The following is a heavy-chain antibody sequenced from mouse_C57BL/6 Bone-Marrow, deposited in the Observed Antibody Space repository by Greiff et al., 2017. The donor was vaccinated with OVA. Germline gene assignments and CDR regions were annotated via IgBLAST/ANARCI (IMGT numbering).Heavy chain of an antibody. CDR2: INPRNGGT. V-gene: IGHV1-53*01. CDR1: GYTFTSYW. D-gene: IGHD2-1*01. Sequence: QVQLQQSGPDLVKPGASVKLSCKASGYTFTSYWMPWVKQRPGQGLEWIGIINPRNGGTNSNEKFKSKATLTVDKSSRTAYMQLSSLTSEDSAVYYCARGGNYDYAMDYWGQGTSVTVSS. CDR3: ARGGNYDYAMDY. J-gene: IGHJ4*01.